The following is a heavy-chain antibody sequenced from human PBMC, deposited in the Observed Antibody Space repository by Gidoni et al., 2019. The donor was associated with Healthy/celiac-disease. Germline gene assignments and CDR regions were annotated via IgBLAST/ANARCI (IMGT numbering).Heavy chain of an antibody. CDR2: INPNSGGT. J-gene: IGHJ4*02. Sequence: VQLVQSGAEVKKPGASVKVPCTASGYTVTGYYMHWVRQAPGQGLEWMGWINPNSGGTSYAQKFQGRVTMTRDTSISTAYMELSRLRSDDTAVYYCARDTPYYGSGSYYNTVDYWGQGTLVTVSS. V-gene: IGHV1-2*02. CDR1: GYTVTGYY. CDR3: ARDTPYYGSGSYYNTVDY. D-gene: IGHD3-10*01.